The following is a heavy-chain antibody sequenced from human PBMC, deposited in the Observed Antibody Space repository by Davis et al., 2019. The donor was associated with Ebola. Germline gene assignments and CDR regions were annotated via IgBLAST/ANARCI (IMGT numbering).Heavy chain of an antibody. Sequence: PSETLSLTCAVYGGSFSGYYWSWIRQPPGKGLEWIGEINHSGSTNYNPSLKSRVTISVDTSKNQFSLKLSSVTAADTAVYYCARGRSRSTAYYYYYGMDVWGQGTTVTVSS. V-gene: IGHV4-34*01. CDR2: INHSGST. CDR3: ARGRSRSTAYYYYYGMDV. D-gene: IGHD6-6*01. J-gene: IGHJ6*02. CDR1: GGSFSGYY.